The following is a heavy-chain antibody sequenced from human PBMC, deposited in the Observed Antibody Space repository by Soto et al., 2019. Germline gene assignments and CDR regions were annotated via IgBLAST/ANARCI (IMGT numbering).Heavy chain of an antibody. J-gene: IGHJ4*02. Sequence: QVQLVQSGAEVKKPGASVKVSCKASGYTFTSYDINCVRQAAGQGLEWMGRINPNNGNTAYAQKFQGRVTMTRNTSISTAYVELNSLRSDDTAIYYCTRTSDQDSWGQGTLVTVSA. CDR1: GYTFTSYD. CDR2: INPNNGNT. V-gene: IGHV1-8*01. D-gene: IGHD1-26*01. CDR3: TRTSDQDS.